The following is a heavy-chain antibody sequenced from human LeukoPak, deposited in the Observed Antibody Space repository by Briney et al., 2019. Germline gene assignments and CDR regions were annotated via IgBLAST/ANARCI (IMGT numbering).Heavy chain of an antibody. CDR2: ISGSGDNT. V-gene: IGHV3-23*01. Sequence: PGGSLRLSCAASGFTFSSYAMSWVRQAPGKGLEWVSGISGSGDNTYYADSVKGRFTISRDNAKNTLYLQMNSLRVEDTAVYYCARGRPHGNDYWGQGTLVTVSS. J-gene: IGHJ4*02. D-gene: IGHD4-23*01. CDR3: ARGRPHGNDY. CDR1: GFTFSSYA.